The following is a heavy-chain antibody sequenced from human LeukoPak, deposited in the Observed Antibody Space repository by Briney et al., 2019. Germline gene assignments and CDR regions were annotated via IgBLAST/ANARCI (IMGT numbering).Heavy chain of an antibody. CDR1: GGSISSYY. V-gene: IGHV4-59*01. CDR3: ARTNSSGWYGGSNPIGWFDP. Sequence: SETLSLTCTVSGGSISSYYWSWIRQPPGKGLEWIGYIYYSGSTNYNPSLKSRVTISVDTSKNQFSLKLSSVTAADTAVYYCARTNSSGWYGGSNPIGWFDPWGQGTLVTVSS. CDR2: IYYSGST. D-gene: IGHD6-19*01. J-gene: IGHJ5*02.